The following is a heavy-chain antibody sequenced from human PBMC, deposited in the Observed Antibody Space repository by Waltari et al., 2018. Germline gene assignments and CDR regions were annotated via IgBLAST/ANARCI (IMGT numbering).Heavy chain of an antibody. CDR3: AIGYSSGWYYAFDI. V-gene: IGHV4-59*01. CDR1: GASISSYY. J-gene: IGHJ3*02. Sequence: QVQLQESGPGLVKPSQTLSLTCPVSGASISSYYWSWIRQPPGKGLEWIGYIYYSGSTNYNPSLKSRVTISVDTSKNQFSLKLSSVTAADTAVYYCAIGYSSGWYYAFDIWGQGTMVTVSS. D-gene: IGHD6-19*01. CDR2: IYYSGST.